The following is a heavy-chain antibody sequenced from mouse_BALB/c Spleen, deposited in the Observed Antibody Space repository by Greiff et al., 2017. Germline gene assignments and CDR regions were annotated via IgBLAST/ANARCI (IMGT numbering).Heavy chain of an antibody. CDR1: GFTFSSYG. V-gene: IGHV5-6*01. CDR2: ISSGGSYT. Sequence: EVQGVESGGDLVKPGGSLKLSCAASGFTFSSYGMSWVRQTPDKRLEWVATISSGGSYTYYPDSVKGRFTISRDNAKNTLYLQMSSLKSEDTAMYYCAREFPFAYWGQGTLVTVSA. J-gene: IGHJ3*01. CDR3: AREFPFAY.